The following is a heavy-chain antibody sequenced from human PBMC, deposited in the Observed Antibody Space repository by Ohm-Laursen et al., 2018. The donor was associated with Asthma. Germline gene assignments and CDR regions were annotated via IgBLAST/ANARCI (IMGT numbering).Heavy chain of an antibody. V-gene: IGHV3-23*01. Sequence: SLRLSCAAPGFTFSDYALTWVRQAPGKGLEWVAGVSANSGKTRYADSVKSRFTISRDNPKNILYLQMNSLRADDTTVYFCAKDVFAGPNVVVVTAADCWGQGTLVTVSA. CDR1: GFTFSDYA. CDR3: AKDVFAGPNVVVVTAADC. J-gene: IGHJ4*02. D-gene: IGHD2-21*02. CDR2: VSANSGKT.